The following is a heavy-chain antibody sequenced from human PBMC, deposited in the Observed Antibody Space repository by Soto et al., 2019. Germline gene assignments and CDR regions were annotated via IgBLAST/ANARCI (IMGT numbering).Heavy chain of an antibody. J-gene: IGHJ6*02. D-gene: IGHD2-15*01. Sequence: SETLSLTCTVSGGSISSGDYYWSWIRQPPGKGLEWIGYIYYSGSTYYNPSLKSRVTISVDTSKNQFSLKLSSVTAADTAVYYCAREVVVVAATSHYYYGMDVWGQGTTVTVSS. CDR3: AREVVVVAATSHYYYGMDV. V-gene: IGHV4-30-4*01. CDR1: GGSISSGDYY. CDR2: IYYSGST.